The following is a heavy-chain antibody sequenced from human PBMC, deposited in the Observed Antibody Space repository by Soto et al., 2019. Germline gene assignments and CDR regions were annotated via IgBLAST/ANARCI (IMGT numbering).Heavy chain of an antibody. CDR1: VGSISTGDYS. V-gene: IGHV4-30-2*01. Sequence: SETLSLTCAVSVGSISTGDYSWNWIRHPPGNGLQWIGCFYNIGSSYYNPSLNSRVTISVDRSKNQFSLELTSVTAADTAVYYCARGRGYGEVPFDYWGQGSLVTVSS. J-gene: IGHJ4*02. CDR3: ARGRGYGEVPFDY. D-gene: IGHD4-17*01. CDR2: FYNIGSS.